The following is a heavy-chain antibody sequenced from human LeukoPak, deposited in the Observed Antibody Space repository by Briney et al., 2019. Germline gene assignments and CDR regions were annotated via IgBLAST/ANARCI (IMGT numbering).Heavy chain of an antibody. CDR2: ISSSSSYI. Sequence: GGSLRLSCAASGFTFSSYSMNWVRQAPGKGLEWVSSISSSSSYIYYADSVKGRFTISRDNAKNSLYLQMNSLRAEDTALYYCGKDSGYYYDSSGYLGDYWGQGTLVTVSS. J-gene: IGHJ4*02. V-gene: IGHV3-21*04. D-gene: IGHD3-22*01. CDR3: GKDSGYYYDSSGYLGDY. CDR1: GFTFSSYS.